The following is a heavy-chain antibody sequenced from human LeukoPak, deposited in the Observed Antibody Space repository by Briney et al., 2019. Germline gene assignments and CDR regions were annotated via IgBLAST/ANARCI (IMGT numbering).Heavy chain of an antibody. V-gene: IGHV4-59*01. CDR3: ARGYSSSWYYFDY. Sequence: PSETLSLTCTVSGGSISSYYWSWIRQPPGKRVEWIGYIYYSGTTNYSPSLKSRVSISVDTSKNHFSLWLSSVTAADTAVYYCARGYSSSWYYFDYWGQGTLVTVSS. CDR2: IYYSGTT. J-gene: IGHJ4*02. CDR1: GGSISSYY. D-gene: IGHD6-13*01.